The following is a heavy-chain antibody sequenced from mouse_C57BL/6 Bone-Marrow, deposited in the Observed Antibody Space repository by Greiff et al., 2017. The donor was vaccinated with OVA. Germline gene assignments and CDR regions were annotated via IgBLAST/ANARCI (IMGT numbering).Heavy chain of an antibody. CDR1: GFTFSDFY. CDR2: ISNGGGST. V-gene: IGHV5-12*01. J-gene: IGHJ4*01. Sequence: EVKLVESGGGLVQPGGSLKLSCAASGFTFSDFYMYWIRQTPEKRLEWVAYISNGGGSTYYPDTVKGRFTISRDNAKNTLYLHMSRLKSEDTAMYYCARLDALDYWGQGTSVTVAS. CDR3: ARLDALDY.